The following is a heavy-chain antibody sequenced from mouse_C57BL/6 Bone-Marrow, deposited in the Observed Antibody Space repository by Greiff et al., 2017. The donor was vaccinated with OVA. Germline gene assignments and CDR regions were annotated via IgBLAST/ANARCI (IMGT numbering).Heavy chain of an antibody. CDR2: IHPNSGST. D-gene: IGHD2-1*01. Sequence: QVQLQQPGAELVKPGASVKLSCKASGYTFTSYWMHWVKQRPGQGLEWIGMIHPNSGSTNYNEKFKSKATLTVDKSSSTAYMQLSSLTSEDSAVYYCAKDGNYLKAMDYWGQGTSVTVSS. CDR1: GYTFTSYW. J-gene: IGHJ4*01. V-gene: IGHV1-64*01. CDR3: AKDGNYLKAMDY.